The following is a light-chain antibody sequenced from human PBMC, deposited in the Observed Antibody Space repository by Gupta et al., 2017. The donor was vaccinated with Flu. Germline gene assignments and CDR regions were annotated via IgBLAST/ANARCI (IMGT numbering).Light chain of an antibody. CDR1: QSGSGD. CDR2: DVS. J-gene: IGKJ3*01. CDR3: QQGVRVPFT. Sequence: DIQMTQSPSSLSASVGDRVTITCRASQSGSGDVNWYQQRPGKAPKLLIADVSNLQSGVPSRGSGSGSVTDFTLTISNLEPEDAATYYWQQGVRVPFTFGQGTKVDIK. V-gene: IGKV1-39*01.